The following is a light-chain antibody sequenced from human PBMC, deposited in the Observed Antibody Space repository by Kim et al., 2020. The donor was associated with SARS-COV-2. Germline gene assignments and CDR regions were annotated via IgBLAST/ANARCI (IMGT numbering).Light chain of an antibody. Sequence: LGQTVRITCQGNSLSSYYARWYQQKQGQAHVLVIYGKNNRPSGTPDRFSGSSSGNTDALTITGAQAEDEAEYYCNSRDSSGNHLGVFGGGTKLTVL. J-gene: IGLJ3*02. CDR1: SLSSYY. CDR2: GKN. CDR3: NSRDSSGNHLGV. V-gene: IGLV3-19*01.